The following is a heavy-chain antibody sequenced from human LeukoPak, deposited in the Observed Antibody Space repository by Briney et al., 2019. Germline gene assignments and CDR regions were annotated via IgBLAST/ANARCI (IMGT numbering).Heavy chain of an antibody. V-gene: IGHV4-59*01. J-gene: IGHJ3*02. CDR2: IYYSGST. CDR3: ARAVGGYYYFSGYAFDI. CDR1: GGSISSYY. Sequence: SETLSLTCTVSGGSISSYYWSWIRQPPGKGLEWIGYIYYSGSTNYNSSLKSRVTISVDTSKNQFSLRLSSVTAADTAVYYCARAVGGYYYFSGYAFDIWGQGTMVTVSS. D-gene: IGHD3-22*01.